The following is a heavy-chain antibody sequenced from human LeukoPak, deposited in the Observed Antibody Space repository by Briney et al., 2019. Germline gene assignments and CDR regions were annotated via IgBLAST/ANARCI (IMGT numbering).Heavy chain of an antibody. CDR3: ARPVFDEWLSAFDI. Sequence: GGSLRLSCAASGFTFSNSAMNWVRQAPGKGLEWVSGITNNDGTTYYADSVKGRFTISRDNSKKTLYLQMNSLRAEDTAVYYCARPVFDEWLSAFDIWGQGTMVTVSS. D-gene: IGHD6-19*01. V-gene: IGHV3-23*01. CDR1: GFTFSNSA. J-gene: IGHJ3*02. CDR2: ITNNDGTT.